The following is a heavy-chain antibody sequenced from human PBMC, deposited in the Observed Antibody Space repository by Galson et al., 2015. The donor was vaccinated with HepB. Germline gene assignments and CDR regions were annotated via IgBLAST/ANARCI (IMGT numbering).Heavy chain of an antibody. Sequence: SLRLSCAASGFTFSNYGMHWVRQAPGKGLEWVAVISYDGSNKYYAASVKGRFTISRDNSKNTLYLQMKSLRAEDTALYYCEKDPYVYSALASTMAGFDYWGQGTLVTVSS. D-gene: IGHD6-19*01. V-gene: IGHV3-30*18. J-gene: IGHJ4*02. CDR3: EKDPYVYSALASTMAGFDY. CDR1: GFTFSNYG. CDR2: ISYDGSNK.